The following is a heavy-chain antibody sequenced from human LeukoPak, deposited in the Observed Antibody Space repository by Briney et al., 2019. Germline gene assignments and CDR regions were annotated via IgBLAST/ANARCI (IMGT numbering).Heavy chain of an antibody. Sequence: SETLSLTCTVSGGSISSYYWSWIRQPPGKGLEWIGEINHSGSTNYNPSLKSRVTISVDTSKNQFSLKLSSVTAADTAVYYCARGLEIAVAGTKFDYWGQGTLVTVSS. V-gene: IGHV4-34*01. J-gene: IGHJ4*02. D-gene: IGHD6-19*01. CDR1: GGSISSYY. CDR3: ARGLEIAVAGTKFDY. CDR2: INHSGST.